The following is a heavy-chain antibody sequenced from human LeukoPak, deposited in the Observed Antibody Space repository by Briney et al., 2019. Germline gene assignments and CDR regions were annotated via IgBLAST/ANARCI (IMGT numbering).Heavy chain of an antibody. CDR2: INPNSGGT. V-gene: IGHV1-2*02. J-gene: IGHJ4*02. Sequence: ASVKVSCEASGYTFTGYYMHWVRQAPGQGLEWMGWINPNSGGTNYAQKFQGRVTLTSDTSINTAYMELSSLRFDDTAVYYCARDGNFDYWGQGTLVTVSS. D-gene: IGHD1-26*01. CDR3: ARDGNFDY. CDR1: GYTFTGYY.